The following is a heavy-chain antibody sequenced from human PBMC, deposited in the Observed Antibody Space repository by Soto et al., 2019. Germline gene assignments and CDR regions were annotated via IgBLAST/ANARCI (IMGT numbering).Heavy chain of an antibody. CDR2: IYPGDSDT. D-gene: IGHD2-21*02. J-gene: IGHJ3*02. V-gene: IGHV5-51*01. Sequence: MHGKGLEWMGIIYPGDSDTRYSPSFQGLVTISADKSISTAYLQWSSLKASDTAMYYCARPSGGDSKPYDAFDIWGQGTMVSVSS. CDR3: ARPSGGDSKPYDAFDI.